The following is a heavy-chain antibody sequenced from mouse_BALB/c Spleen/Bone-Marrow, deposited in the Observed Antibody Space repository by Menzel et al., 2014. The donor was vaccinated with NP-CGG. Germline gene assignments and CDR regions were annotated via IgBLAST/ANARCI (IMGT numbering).Heavy chain of an antibody. CDR2: INPSSGYT. J-gene: IGHJ4*01. Sequence: QVQLQQSGAELAKPGASVKMSCKASGYTLTSYWMHWVKQRPGQGLEWIGYINPSSGYTEFNQRFKDKATLTADRSSSTAYMQLSSLTSEDSAVYYCARGYYVMDYWGQGTPVTVSS. CDR3: ARGYYVMDY. V-gene: IGHV1-7*01. CDR1: GYTLTSYW.